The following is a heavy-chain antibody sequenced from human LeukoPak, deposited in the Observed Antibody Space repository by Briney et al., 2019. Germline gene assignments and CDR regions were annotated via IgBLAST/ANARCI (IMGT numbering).Heavy chain of an antibody. CDR2: IGPTGSDR. J-gene: IGHJ4*02. D-gene: IGHD1-14*01. CDR3: ATETNGRHYDY. Sequence: GGSLRLSCTASGLTFSTSGFNWVRQAPGKGLEWVASIGPTGSDRYHADSIKGRFTISRDNANNSLYLQMNSLRAEDTAVYYCATETNGRHYDYWGQGTLLTVSS. V-gene: IGHV3-21*06. CDR1: GLTFSTSG.